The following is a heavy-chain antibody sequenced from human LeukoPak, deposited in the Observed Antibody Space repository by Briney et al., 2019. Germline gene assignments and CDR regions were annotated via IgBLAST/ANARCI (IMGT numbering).Heavy chain of an antibody. J-gene: IGHJ5*02. V-gene: IGHV1-18*01. Sequence: VASVKVSCKASGYTFTSYGISWVRQAPGQGLEWMGWISAYNGNTNYAQKLQGRVTMTTDTSTSTAYMELRSLRSDDTAVYYCARAHYGDYDAPHNWFDPWGQGTLVTVSS. CDR2: ISAYNGNT. CDR1: GYTFTSYG. CDR3: ARAHYGDYDAPHNWFDP. D-gene: IGHD4-17*01.